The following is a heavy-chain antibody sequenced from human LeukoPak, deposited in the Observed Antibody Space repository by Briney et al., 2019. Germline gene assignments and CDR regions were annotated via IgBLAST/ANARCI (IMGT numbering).Heavy chain of an antibody. CDR2: IYPSDSDT. CDR1: GYRFTTYW. V-gene: IGHV5-51*01. J-gene: IGHJ4*02. Sequence: GESLKISCKGSGYRFTTYWIAWVRQMPGKGLEWMGIIYPSDSDTRYSPTFQGQVTISADKSISTAYLQWNSLKASDTAMYYCARHTNDYGGYGDYWGQGTLVTVSS. CDR3: ARHTNDYGGYGDY. D-gene: IGHD4-23*01.